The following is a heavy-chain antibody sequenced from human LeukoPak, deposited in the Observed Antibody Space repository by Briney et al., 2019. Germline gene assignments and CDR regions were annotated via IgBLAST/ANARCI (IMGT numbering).Heavy chain of an antibody. CDR2: ISYDGSNK. Sequence: PGGSLRLSCTASGFSFSSYGMHWVRQAPGKGLEWVAVISYDGSNKYYADSVKGRFTISRDNSKNTLYLQMNSLRAEDTAVYYCARSRYCSSTSCPGAAFDIWGQGTMVTVSS. CDR1: GFSFSSYG. J-gene: IGHJ3*02. CDR3: ARSRYCSSTSCPGAAFDI. V-gene: IGHV3-30*19. D-gene: IGHD2-2*01.